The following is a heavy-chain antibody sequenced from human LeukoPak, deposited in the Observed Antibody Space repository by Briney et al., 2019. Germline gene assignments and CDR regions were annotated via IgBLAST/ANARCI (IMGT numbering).Heavy chain of an antibody. V-gene: IGHV4-4*07. D-gene: IGHD5-24*01. CDR1: GGSISSYY. CDR3: ARVGPVEMATIDAFDI. Sequence: TETPSLTCTVSGGSISSYYWSWIRQPAGKGLEWIGRIYTSGSTNYNPSLKSRVTISVDTSKNQFSLKLSSVTAADTAVYYCARVGPVEMATIDAFDIWGQGTMVTVSS. J-gene: IGHJ3*02. CDR2: IYTSGST.